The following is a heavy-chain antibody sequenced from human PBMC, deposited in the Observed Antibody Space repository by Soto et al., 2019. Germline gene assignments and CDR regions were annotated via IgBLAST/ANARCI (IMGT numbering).Heavy chain of an antibody. D-gene: IGHD6-13*01. V-gene: IGHV3-30*18. CDR1: GFTFSNYG. Sequence: QVQLVESGGGVVQPGRSLRLSCAVSGFTFSNYGMHWVRQAPGKGLEWVAVISYDGSNKYYADSVKGRFTISRDNSKNTVYLQMNSLRAEDTAVYYCAKDVSQYSSSWAWYFDYWGQVTLVTVSS. CDR2: ISYDGSNK. J-gene: IGHJ4*02. CDR3: AKDVSQYSSSWAWYFDY.